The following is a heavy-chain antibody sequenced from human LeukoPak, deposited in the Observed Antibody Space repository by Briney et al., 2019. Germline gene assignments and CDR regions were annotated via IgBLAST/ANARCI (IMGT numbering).Heavy chain of an antibody. CDR1: GFTFSSCA. Sequence: PGGSLRLSCAASGFTFSSCAMTWVRQAPGKGLEWVANIKQDGSEKNYVDSVKGRFIISRDNAKNSLYLQMNTLRADDTAVYYCARDGFGTGSNWGQGTLVTVSS. V-gene: IGHV3-7*03. J-gene: IGHJ4*02. CDR2: IKQDGSEK. D-gene: IGHD3-16*01. CDR3: ARDGFGTGSN.